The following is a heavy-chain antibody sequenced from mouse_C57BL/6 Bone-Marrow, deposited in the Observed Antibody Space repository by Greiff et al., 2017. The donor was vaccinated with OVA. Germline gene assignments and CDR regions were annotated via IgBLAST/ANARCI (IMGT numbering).Heavy chain of an antibody. CDR3: ARQGVTGSHAMDY. V-gene: IGHV5-12*01. Sequence: EVMLVESGGGLVQPGGSLKLSCAASGFTFSDYYMYWVRQTPEKRLEWVAYISNGGGSTYYPDTVKGRFTISRDNAKNTLYLQMSRLKSENTAMYYSARQGVTGSHAMDYWGQGTSVTVSS. CDR1: GFTFSDYY. J-gene: IGHJ4*01. D-gene: IGHD4-1*01. CDR2: ISNGGGST.